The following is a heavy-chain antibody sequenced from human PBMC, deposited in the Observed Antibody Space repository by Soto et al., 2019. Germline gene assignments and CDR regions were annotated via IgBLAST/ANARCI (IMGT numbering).Heavy chain of an antibody. V-gene: IGHV3-30*18. CDR3: AKELKAYGDYNYYYYGMDV. Sequence: QVQLVESGGGVVQPGGSLRLSCTASGFTFTTFGIHCFRQAPGKWLEWVELISYDGHNKYYSDSVKGRFTISRDNYKNTLALQMNSLRTEYTAVYYCAKELKAYGDYNYYYYGMDVWGHGTTVSV. D-gene: IGHD4-17*01. CDR2: ISYDGHNK. CDR1: GFTFTTFG. J-gene: IGHJ6*02.